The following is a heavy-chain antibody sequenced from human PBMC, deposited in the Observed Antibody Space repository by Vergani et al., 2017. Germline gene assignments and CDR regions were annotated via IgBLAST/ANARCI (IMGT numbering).Heavy chain of an antibody. J-gene: IGHJ5*02. CDR1: GLSLSNTRMG. CDR2: IFSNDEK. Sequence: QVTLKESGPVLVKPTETLTLTCTVSGLSLSNTRMGVSWIRQPPGKALEWLAHIFSNDEKSYSTSLKSRLTISKDTAKSQVVLTMTNMDPVDTATYYCARMDEHSRSSSSIFYRWFDPWGQGTLVTVSS. V-gene: IGHV2-26*01. CDR3: ARMDEHSRSSSSIFYRWFDP. D-gene: IGHD6-6*01.